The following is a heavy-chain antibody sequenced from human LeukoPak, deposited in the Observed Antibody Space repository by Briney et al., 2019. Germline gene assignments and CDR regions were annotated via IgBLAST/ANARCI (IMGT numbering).Heavy chain of an antibody. CDR3: ARMAGYSSFYYYYGMDV. CDR2: IYYTEST. CDR1: GGSISSYY. V-gene: IGHV4-59*01. J-gene: IGHJ6*02. D-gene: IGHD6-13*01. Sequence: SETLSLTCTVSGGSISSYYWSWIRQPPGKGLEWIGYIYYTESTNYNPSLKSRVTISVDTSKNQFSLRLTSMTAADTAVYYCARMAGYSSFYYYYGMDVWGQGTTVTVSS.